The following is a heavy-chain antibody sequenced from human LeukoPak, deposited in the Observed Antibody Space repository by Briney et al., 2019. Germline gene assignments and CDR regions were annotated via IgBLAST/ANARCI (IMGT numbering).Heavy chain of an antibody. D-gene: IGHD3-10*01. CDR2: INTNTGNP. CDR3: ARDLFITMVRRVPKPVDY. V-gene: IGHV7-4-1*02. Sequence: ASVKVSGTASGYTFTSYAMNWVRQAPGQGLEWMGWINTNTGNPTYAQGFTGRFVFSLDTSVSTAYLQISSLKAEDTAVCYCARDLFITMVRRVPKPVDYWGQGTLVTVSS. J-gene: IGHJ4*02. CDR1: GYTFTSYA.